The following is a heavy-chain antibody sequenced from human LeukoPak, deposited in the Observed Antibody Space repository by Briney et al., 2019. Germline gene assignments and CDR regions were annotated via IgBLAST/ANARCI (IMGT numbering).Heavy chain of an antibody. CDR3: ARSEINGYSRF. CDR2: VSLSGSP. D-gene: IGHD5-24*01. V-gene: IGHV4-38-2*02. J-gene: IGHJ4*02. Sequence: SETLSLTCTVSGYSLSNGYHWAWFRQPPGKRLEWLGSVSLSGSPYDNLSFKSRVSMSVDASKNQFSLKMRAVTAADSAVYFCARSEINGYSRFRGQGILVTVSS. CDR1: GYSLSNGYH.